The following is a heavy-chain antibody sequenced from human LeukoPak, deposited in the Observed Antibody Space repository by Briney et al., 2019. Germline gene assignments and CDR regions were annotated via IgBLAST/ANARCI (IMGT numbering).Heavy chain of an antibody. D-gene: IGHD6-13*01. Sequence: GGSLRLSCAASGFTFSSYAMHWVRQAPGKGLEWVAVISYDGSNKYYADSVKGRFTISRDNSKNTLYLQMNSLRAEDTAVYYCAKYSSSWYNFSPDCYYCYMDVWGKGTTVTVSS. J-gene: IGHJ6*03. V-gene: IGHV3-30*04. CDR1: GFTFSSYA. CDR2: ISYDGSNK. CDR3: AKYSSSWYNFSPDCYYCYMDV.